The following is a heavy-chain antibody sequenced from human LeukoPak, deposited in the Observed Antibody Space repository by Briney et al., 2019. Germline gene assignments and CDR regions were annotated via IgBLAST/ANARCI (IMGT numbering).Heavy chain of an antibody. CDR2: IYYSGST. Sequence: ASETLSLTCTVSGGSISSYYWSWIRQPPGKGLEWIGYIYYSGSTNYNPSLKSRVTISVDTSKNQFSLKVSSVTAADTAVYYCARDSGPRFDYWGQGTLVTVSS. CDR3: ARDSGPRFDY. V-gene: IGHV4-59*01. D-gene: IGHD6-19*01. CDR1: GGSISSYY. J-gene: IGHJ4*02.